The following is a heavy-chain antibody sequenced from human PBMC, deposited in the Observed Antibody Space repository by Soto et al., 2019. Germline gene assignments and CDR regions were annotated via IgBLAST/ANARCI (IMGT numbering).Heavy chain of an antibody. CDR2: ISGSGGST. CDR3: AKRYGDYRSPKYYYYMDV. V-gene: IGHV3-23*01. Sequence: GGSLRLSCAASGFAFSSYAMSWVRQAPGKGLEWVSAISGSGGSTYYADSVKGRFTISRDNSKNTLYLQMNSLRAEDTAVYYCAKRYGDYRSPKYYYYMDVWGKGTTVTVSS. J-gene: IGHJ6*03. CDR1: GFAFSSYA. D-gene: IGHD4-17*01.